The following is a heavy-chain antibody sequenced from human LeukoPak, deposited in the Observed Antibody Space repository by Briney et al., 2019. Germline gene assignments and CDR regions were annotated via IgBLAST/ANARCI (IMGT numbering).Heavy chain of an antibody. J-gene: IGHJ4*02. CDR3: ARAPYTSGWYRGDNDY. D-gene: IGHD6-19*01. Sequence: GGSLRLSCAASGFTFSSYSMNWVRQAPGKGLEWVSYISGSSGTRYYADSVKGRFTISRDNAKNPLYLQMNSLRAEDTAVYYCARAPYTSGWYRGDNDYWGKGTLVTVSS. CDR2: ISGSSGTR. V-gene: IGHV3-48*01. CDR1: GFTFSSYS.